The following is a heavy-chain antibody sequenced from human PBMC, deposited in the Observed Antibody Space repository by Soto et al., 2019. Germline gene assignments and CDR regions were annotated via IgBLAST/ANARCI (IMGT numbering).Heavy chain of an antibody. CDR1: GYTFSNYG. Sequence: QVQLVQSGGEVKRPGASVKVSCKTAGYTFSNYGITWVRQAPGQPLEWLGWISLYSDGTHYAQKFQGRVSLPTDTSTTAAYMELRCLRSDDTAVYYGAIVVPGAEAWFGPWGPGTLVTVSS. V-gene: IGHV1-18*01. J-gene: IGHJ5*02. CDR2: ISLYSDGT. CDR3: AIVVPGAEAWFGP.